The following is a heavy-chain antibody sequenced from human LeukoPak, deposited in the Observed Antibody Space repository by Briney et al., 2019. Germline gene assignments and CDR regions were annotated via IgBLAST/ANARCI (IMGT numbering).Heavy chain of an antibody. D-gene: IGHD2-8*01. CDR3: AICCTNGVCRYFDY. V-gene: IGHV1-2*02. J-gene: IGHJ4*02. Sequence: ASVKVSCKASGYTFTGYYMHWVRQAPGQGLEWMGWINPNSGGTNYAQKFQGRVTMTRDTSISTAYMELSRLRSDDTAVYYCAICCTNGVCRYFDYWGQGTLVTVSS. CDR1: GYTFTGYY. CDR2: INPNSGGT.